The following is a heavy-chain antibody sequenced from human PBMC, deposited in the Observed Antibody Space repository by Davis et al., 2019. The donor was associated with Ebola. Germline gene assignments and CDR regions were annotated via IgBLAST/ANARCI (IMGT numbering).Heavy chain of an antibody. V-gene: IGHV3-23*01. CDR1: GFTFTSYS. CDR2: ISGSGGDT. D-gene: IGHD3-22*01. Sequence: PGGSLRLSCAASGFTFTSYSMTWVRQAPGKGLEWVSGISGSGGDTHYADSVKSRFTISRDNSNNTMYLQMNILRDEDTAVYYCAKTYDSSGFYAAFDYWGQGILVTVST. CDR3: AKTYDSSGFYAAFDY. J-gene: IGHJ4*02.